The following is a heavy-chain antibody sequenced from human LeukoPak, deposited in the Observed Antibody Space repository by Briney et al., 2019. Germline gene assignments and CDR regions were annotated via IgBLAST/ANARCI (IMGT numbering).Heavy chain of an antibody. V-gene: IGHV1-46*01. D-gene: IGHD1-14*01. J-gene: IGHJ4*02. Sequence: ASVKVSCKASGYTFTNYYLHWVRQAPGQGLEWMGLINPSGGSTTYAQKFQGRVTMTRDTSTSTVYMELSSLRSEDTAVYYCARRYSPTGPFDYWGQGTLVTVSS. CDR1: GYTFTNYY. CDR2: INPSGGST. CDR3: ARRYSPTGPFDY.